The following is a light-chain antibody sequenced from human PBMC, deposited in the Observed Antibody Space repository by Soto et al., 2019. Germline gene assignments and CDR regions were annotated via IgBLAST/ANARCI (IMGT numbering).Light chain of an antibody. Sequence: IQMTPSPSSLSASVGNRVTIACQSSHDVSWNLNWVQQKPGEAPKLLIYDASNLERGVPSRFSGSGSGTDFTLTISSLQPEDVATYYCQQDSSMLSFGGVTEVDLK. J-gene: IGKJ4*01. CDR2: DAS. V-gene: IGKV1-33*01. CDR3: QQDSSMLS. CDR1: HDVSWN.